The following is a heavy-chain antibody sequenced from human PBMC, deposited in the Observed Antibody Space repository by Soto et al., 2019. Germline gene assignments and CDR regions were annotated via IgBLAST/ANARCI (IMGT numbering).Heavy chain of an antibody. CDR3: ARDHLGYCSGGSCYFYYGMDV. CDR1: GYTFTSYA. CDR2: INAGNGNT. Sequence: ASVKVSCKASGYTFTSYAMHWVRQAPGQRLEWMGWINAGNGNTKYSQKFQGRVTITRDTSASTAYMGLSSLRSEDTAVYYCARDHLGYCSGGSCYFYYGMDVWGQGTTVTVSS. V-gene: IGHV1-3*01. D-gene: IGHD2-15*01. J-gene: IGHJ6*02.